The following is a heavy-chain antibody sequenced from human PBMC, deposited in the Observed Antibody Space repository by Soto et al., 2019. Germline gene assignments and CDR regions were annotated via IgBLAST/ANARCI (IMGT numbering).Heavy chain of an antibody. CDR1: GGSISSYY. D-gene: IGHD3-22*01. J-gene: IGHJ6*02. CDR3: ARLRGGYDSSGYYYNYYYGMDV. V-gene: IGHV4-59*08. CDR2: IYYSGST. Sequence: SETLSLTCPVSGGSISSYYWSWIRQPPGKGLEWIGYIYYSGSTNYNPSLKSRVTISVDTSKNQFSLKLSSVTAADTAVYYCARLRGGYDSSGYYYNYYYGMDVWGQGTTVTVSS.